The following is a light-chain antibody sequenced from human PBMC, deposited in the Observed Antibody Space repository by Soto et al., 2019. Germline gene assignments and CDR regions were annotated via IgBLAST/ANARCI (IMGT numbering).Light chain of an antibody. CDR1: QSVSSN. V-gene: IGKV3-15*01. CDR3: QQHNNWPPWT. Sequence: EIVMTQSPATLSVSPGERATLSCRASQSVSSNLAWYQQKPGQAPRLLMYGASTRATGIPDRFSGSGSGTEFTLTISSLQSETFAVEYCQQHNNWPPWTFGQGTKVAIK. CDR2: GAS. J-gene: IGKJ1*01.